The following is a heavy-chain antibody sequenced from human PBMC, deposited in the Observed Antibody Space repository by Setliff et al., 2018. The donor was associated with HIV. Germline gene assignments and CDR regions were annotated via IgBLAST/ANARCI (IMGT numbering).Heavy chain of an antibody. J-gene: IGHJ6*02. CDR3: ARGGPAVAYAVDV. CDR2: IYPSGSVWPSGTS. V-gene: IGHV4-61*01. Sequence: NPSETLSLTCTVSGGSISSGSYYWSWIRQPPGKGLEWIANIYPSGSVWPSGTSNYNPSLKGRVTISLDMSQNQFSLKVNSVTAADTAIYYCARGGPAVAYAVDVWGQGTTVTVSS. CDR1: GGSISSGSYY. D-gene: IGHD5-12*01.